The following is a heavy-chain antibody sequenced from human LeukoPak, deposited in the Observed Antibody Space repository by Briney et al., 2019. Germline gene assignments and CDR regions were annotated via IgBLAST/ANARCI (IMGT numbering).Heavy chain of an antibody. CDR1: GYTFTSYD. J-gene: IGHJ4*02. V-gene: IGHV1-8*01. CDR2: MNSNSGNT. Sequence: GASVKVSFKASGYTFTSYDVNWVRQATGQGLEWMGWMNSNSGNTGYAQKFQGRVTMTRNTSISTAYMELSSLRSEDTAVYYCARAPQTRIAAAGNWGQGTLVTVSS. D-gene: IGHD6-13*01. CDR3: ARAPQTRIAAAGN.